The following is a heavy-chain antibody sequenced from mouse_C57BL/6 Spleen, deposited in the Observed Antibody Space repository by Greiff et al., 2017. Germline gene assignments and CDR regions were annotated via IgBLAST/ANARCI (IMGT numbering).Heavy chain of an antibody. CDR2: IDPSDSET. CDR1: GYTFTSYW. D-gene: IGHD1-1*01. CDR3: ARSGYYGGAMDY. V-gene: IGHV1-52*01. J-gene: IGHJ4*01. Sequence: QVQLQQPGAELVRPGSSVKLSCKASGYTFTSYWMHWVKQRPIQGLEWIGNIDPSDSETHYNQKFKDKATLTVDKSSSTAYMQLSSLTSEDSAVYYCARSGYYGGAMDYWGQGTSVTVSS.